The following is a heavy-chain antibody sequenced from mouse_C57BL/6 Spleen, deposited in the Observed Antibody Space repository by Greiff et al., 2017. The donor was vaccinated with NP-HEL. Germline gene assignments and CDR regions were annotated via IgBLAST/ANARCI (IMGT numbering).Heavy chain of an antibody. Sequence: EAGGGLVQPKGSLKLSCAASGFSFNTYAMNWVRQAPGKGLEWVARIRSKSNNYATYYADSVKDRFTISRDDSESMLYLQMNNLKTEDTAMYYCVRHDYYGSSPYAMDYWGQGTSVTVSS. D-gene: IGHD1-1*01. CDR1: GFSFNTYA. V-gene: IGHV10-1*01. CDR3: VRHDYYGSSPYAMDY. CDR2: IRSKSNNYAT. J-gene: IGHJ4*01.